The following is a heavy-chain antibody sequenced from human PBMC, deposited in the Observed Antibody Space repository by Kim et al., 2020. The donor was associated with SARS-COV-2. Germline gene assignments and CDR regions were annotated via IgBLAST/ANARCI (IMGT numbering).Heavy chain of an antibody. Sequence: SETLSLTCTVSGGSISSGGYYWSWIRQHPGKGLEWIGYIYYSGSTYYNPSLKSRVTISVDTSKNQFSLKLSSVTAADTAVYYCAREETIFGVVIGCLDYWGQGTLVTVSS. J-gene: IGHJ4*02. CDR1: GGSISSGGYY. CDR3: AREETIFGVVIGCLDY. D-gene: IGHD3-3*01. V-gene: IGHV4-31*03. CDR2: IYYSGST.